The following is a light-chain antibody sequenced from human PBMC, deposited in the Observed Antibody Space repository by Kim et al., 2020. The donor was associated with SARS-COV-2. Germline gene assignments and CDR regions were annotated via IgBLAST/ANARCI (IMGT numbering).Light chain of an antibody. CDR2: KVS. CDR1: QSLVYSDGNTY. V-gene: IGKV2-30*01. CDR3: MQGTNRPFT. J-gene: IGKJ3*01. Sequence: PASTSCRCKQSLVYSDGNTYLNWFHQRPGQSPRRLIYKVSNRDSGVPDRFSGSGSGTDFTLRISRVEAEDVGVYYCMQGTNRPFTFGPGTKVDIK.